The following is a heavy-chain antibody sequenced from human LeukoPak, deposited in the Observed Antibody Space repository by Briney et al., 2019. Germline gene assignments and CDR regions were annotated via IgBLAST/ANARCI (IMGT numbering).Heavy chain of an antibody. V-gene: IGHV4-59*01. D-gene: IGHD3-3*01. CDR1: GGSIRSYY. CDR3: ARDFYDFWSGYHDY. J-gene: IGHJ4*02. CDR2: IYYSGST. Sequence: PSETLSLTCTVSGGSIRSYYWSWIRQPPGKGLEWIGFIYYSGSTNYNPSLKSRVTISVDTSKNQFSLKLSSVTAADTAVYYCARDFYDFWSGYHDYWGQGTLVTVSS.